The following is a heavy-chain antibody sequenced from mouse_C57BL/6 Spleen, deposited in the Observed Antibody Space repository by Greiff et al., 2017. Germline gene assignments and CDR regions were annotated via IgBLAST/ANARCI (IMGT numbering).Heavy chain of an antibody. CDR1: GYAFSSSW. D-gene: IGHD2-4*01. J-gene: IGHJ3*01. Sequence: QVQLQQSGPELVKPGASVKISCKASGYAFSSSWMHWVKQRPGKGLEWIGRIYPGDGDTNYNGKFKGKATLTADKSSSTAYMQLSSLTSEDSAVYFCARRASVYYDCLAYWGQGTLVTVSA. V-gene: IGHV1-82*01. CDR2: IYPGDGDT. CDR3: ARRASVYYDCLAY.